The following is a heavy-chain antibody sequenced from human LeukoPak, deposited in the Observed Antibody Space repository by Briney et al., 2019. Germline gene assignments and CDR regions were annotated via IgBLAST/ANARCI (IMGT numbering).Heavy chain of an antibody. CDR3: AKCTRSYDFGDYGMDV. J-gene: IGHJ6*04. D-gene: IGHD3/OR15-3a*01. V-gene: IGHV3-30*18. Sequence: GGSLRLSCAAPGFTFSSYGMHWVRQAPGKGLEWVAVISYDGSNKYYADSVKGRFTISRDNSKNTLYLQMNSLRAEDTAVYYCAKCTRSYDFGDYGMDVWGKGTTVTVSS. CDR2: ISYDGSNK. CDR1: GFTFSSYG.